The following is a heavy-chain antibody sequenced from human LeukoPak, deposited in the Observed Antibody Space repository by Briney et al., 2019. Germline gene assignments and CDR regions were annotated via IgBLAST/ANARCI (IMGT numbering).Heavy chain of an antibody. J-gene: IGHJ3*02. Sequence: SETLSLTCSVSAGSISSSNWWSWVRQSPVKGLEWIGEIYLYGTTNYNPSLKSRVTMSVDRSKNQFSLKLSSVTAADTAVYYCARPADPLRAFDIWGQGTMVTVSS. CDR1: AGSISSSNW. CDR3: ARPADPLRAFDI. V-gene: IGHV4-4*02. CDR2: IYLYGTT.